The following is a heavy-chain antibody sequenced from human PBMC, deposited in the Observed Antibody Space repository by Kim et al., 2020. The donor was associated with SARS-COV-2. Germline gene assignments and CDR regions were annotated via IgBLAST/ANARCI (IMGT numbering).Heavy chain of an antibody. V-gene: IGHV1-18*01. CDR1: GYKFKSYG. CDR3: SLDLVLYF. Sequence: ASVKVSCKASGYKFKSYGISWVRQAPGQGLEWMGWISGKNENTNYAQKFHGRVNMTTDTSTNTAYMVLTSLRPDHTALFYFSLDLVLYF. D-gene: IGHD3-10*01. CDR2: ISGKNENT. J-gene: IGHJ4*01.